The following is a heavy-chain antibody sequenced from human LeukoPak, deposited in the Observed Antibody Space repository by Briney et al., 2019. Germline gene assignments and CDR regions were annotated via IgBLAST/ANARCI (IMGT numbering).Heavy chain of an antibody. CDR3: AREFIMVRGAFDY. Sequence: SETLSLTCTVSGGSISSGDYYWSWIRQPPGKGLEWIGYIYYSGSTYYNPSLKSRVTISVDTSKNQFSLKLSSVTAADTAVYYCAREFIMVRGAFDYWGQGTPVTVSS. V-gene: IGHV4-30-4*01. CDR1: GGSISSGDYY. D-gene: IGHD3-10*01. CDR2: IYYSGST. J-gene: IGHJ4*02.